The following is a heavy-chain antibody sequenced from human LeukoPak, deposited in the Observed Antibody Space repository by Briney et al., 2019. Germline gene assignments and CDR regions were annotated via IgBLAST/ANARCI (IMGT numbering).Heavy chain of an antibody. V-gene: IGHV3-21*01. D-gene: IGHD6-13*01. J-gene: IGHJ5*02. CDR1: GFTFSSYS. CDR2: ISTSSSYI. Sequence: GGSLRLSCAASGFTFSSYSMNWVRQAPGKGLEWVSSISTSSSYIYYADSVKGRFTISRDNAKNSLYLQMNSLRAEDTAIYYCTQSRGSWSFVTWGQGTLVTVSS. CDR3: TQSRGSWSFVT.